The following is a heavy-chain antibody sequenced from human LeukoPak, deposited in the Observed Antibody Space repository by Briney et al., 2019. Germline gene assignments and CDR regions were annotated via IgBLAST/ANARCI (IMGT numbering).Heavy chain of an antibody. J-gene: IGHJ4*02. CDR2: IHDSGST. D-gene: IGHD1-26*01. Sequence: NPSETQSLICTVSGGSIRSYYWSWIRQPPGEGLEWMAHIHDSGSTYYNPSLKSRLTMSVDTSKNQFSLRLSSVTAADTAVYYCARHLNGGTYPLDHWGQRALVTVSS. CDR3: ARHLNGGTYPLDH. V-gene: IGHV4-59*08. CDR1: GGSIRSYY.